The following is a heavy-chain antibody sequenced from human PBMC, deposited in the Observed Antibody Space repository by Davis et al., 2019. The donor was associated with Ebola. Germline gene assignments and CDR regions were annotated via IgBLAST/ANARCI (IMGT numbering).Heavy chain of an antibody. V-gene: IGHV3-30*03. CDR3: TTDPGMMITFGGVVSHYGMDV. Sequence: GGSLRLSCAASGFTFSSYGMHWVRQAPGKGPEWVAVISYDGSNKYYADSVKGRFTISRDNSKNTLYLQMNSLRAEDTAVYYCTTDPGMMITFGGVVSHYGMDVWGQGTTVTVSS. CDR2: ISYDGSNK. CDR1: GFTFSSYG. J-gene: IGHJ6*02. D-gene: IGHD3-16*01.